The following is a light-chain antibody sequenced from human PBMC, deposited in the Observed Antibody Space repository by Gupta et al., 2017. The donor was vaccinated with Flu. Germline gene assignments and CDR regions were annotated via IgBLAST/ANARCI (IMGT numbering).Light chain of an antibody. Sequence: SCSGSSSNIGNNYVSWYQQLPGTAPKLLIYDNNKRPSGIPDRFSGSKSGTSATLGITGLQTGDEADYYCGTWDSSLSTWVFGGGTKLTVL. J-gene: IGLJ3*02. CDR2: DNN. V-gene: IGLV1-51*01. CDR1: SSNIGNNY. CDR3: GTWDSSLSTWV.